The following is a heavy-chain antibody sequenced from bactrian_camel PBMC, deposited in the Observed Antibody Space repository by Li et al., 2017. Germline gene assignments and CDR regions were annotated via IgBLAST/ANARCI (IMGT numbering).Heavy chain of an antibody. V-gene: IGHV3S42*01. D-gene: IGHD1*01. CDR3: TAGNQRVTSQCYSATY. Sequence: DVQLVESGGGSVQAGGSLKLSCAVSESIYRRYCMAWIRQAPGKELEGVAAMDSTGGTTIADSVKGRFSISRDNAKNTLYLQMSNLKPEDTAMYYCTAGNQRVTSQCYSATYRGQGTQVTV. CDR1: ESIYRRYC. CDR2: MDSTGGTT. J-gene: IGHJ4*01.